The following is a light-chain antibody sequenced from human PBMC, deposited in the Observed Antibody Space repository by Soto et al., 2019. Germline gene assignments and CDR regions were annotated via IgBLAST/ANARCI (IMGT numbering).Light chain of an antibody. CDR1: QSVSSNY. CDR2: GAS. V-gene: IGKV3-20*01. CDR3: QQYGSSGT. Sequence: IVLTQSPGTLSLSQGERATLSCRASQSVSSNYLAWYQQKPGQAPRLLIYGASTRATGVPDRFSGSGSGTDFTLTISRLEPEDFAVYYCQQYGSSGTFGQGAKVDIK. J-gene: IGKJ1*01.